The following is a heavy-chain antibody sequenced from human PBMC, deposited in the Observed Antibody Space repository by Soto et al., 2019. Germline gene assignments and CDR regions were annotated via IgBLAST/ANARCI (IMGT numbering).Heavy chain of an antibody. CDR3: ARVSAGYWYFDL. CDR2: IYYSGST. Sequence: PSETLSLTCTVSGGSISSYCWSWIRQPPGKGLEWIGYIYYSGSTNYNPFLKSRVTISVDTSKNQFSLKLSSVTAADTAVYYCARVSAGYWYFDLWGRGTLVTVSS. J-gene: IGHJ2*01. V-gene: IGHV4-59*01. CDR1: GGSISSYC. D-gene: IGHD6-19*01.